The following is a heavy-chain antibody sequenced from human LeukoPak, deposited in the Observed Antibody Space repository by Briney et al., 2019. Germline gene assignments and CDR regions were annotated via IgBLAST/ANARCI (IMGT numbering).Heavy chain of an antibody. D-gene: IGHD6-13*01. CDR1: GFTFSSYA. J-gene: IGHJ4*02. CDR2: ISYDGSNK. CDR3: AKEEVAAPHLDY. Sequence: GGSLRLSCAASGFTFSSYAMHWVRQAPGKGLEWVAVISYDGSNKYYADSVKGRFTISRDNSKSTLYLQMNSLRAEDTAVYYCAKEEVAAPHLDYWGQGTLVTVSS. V-gene: IGHV3-30-3*01.